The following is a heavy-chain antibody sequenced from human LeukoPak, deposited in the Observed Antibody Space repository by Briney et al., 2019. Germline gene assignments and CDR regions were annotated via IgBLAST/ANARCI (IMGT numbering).Heavy chain of an antibody. Sequence: GRSLRLSCAASGFTFSSYGMHWVRQAPGKGLKWVAFISDNGRRTYYLESVEGLFTISRDDSKNTLYLQMNSLRVEDTAVYYCARDRIGKYSIDYWGQGTLVTVSS. D-gene: IGHD2-15*01. CDR1: GFTFSSYG. CDR3: ARDRIGKYSIDY. CDR2: ISDNGRRT. J-gene: IGHJ4*02. V-gene: IGHV3-33*08.